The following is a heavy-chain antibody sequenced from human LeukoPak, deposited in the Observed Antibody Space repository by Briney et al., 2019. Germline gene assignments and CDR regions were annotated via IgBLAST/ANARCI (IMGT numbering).Heavy chain of an antibody. Sequence: PGGSLRLSCAASGFTFSADWMSWVRQAPGKGLEWVSSITGSGGSTYYGDSVKGRFTISRDNSKNTLYLQMNSLRAEDTAVYYCARSPGGHDSSGYRFDYWGQGTLVTVSS. CDR2: ITGSGGST. V-gene: IGHV3-66*02. D-gene: IGHD3-22*01. J-gene: IGHJ4*02. CDR3: ARSPGGHDSSGYRFDY. CDR1: GFTFSADW.